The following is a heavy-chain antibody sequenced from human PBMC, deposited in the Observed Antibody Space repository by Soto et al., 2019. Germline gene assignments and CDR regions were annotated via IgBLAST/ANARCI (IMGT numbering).Heavy chain of an antibody. CDR1: GFTFSSYA. Sequence: EVQLLESGGGLVQPGGSLRLSCAASGFTFSSYAMSWFRQAPGKGLEWVSAISGSGCSTYYADAVKGRFTISRDNAKNSLYLQMNSLRAEDTAVYYCAKDIGWEAARPLWGQGTMVTVSS. CDR2: ISGSGCST. J-gene: IGHJ4*02. V-gene: IGHV3-23*01. D-gene: IGHD6-6*01. CDR3: AKDIGWEAARPL.